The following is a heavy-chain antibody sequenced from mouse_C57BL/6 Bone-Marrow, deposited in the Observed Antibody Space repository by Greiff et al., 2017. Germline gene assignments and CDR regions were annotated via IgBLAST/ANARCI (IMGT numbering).Heavy chain of an antibody. Sequence: QVQLQQSGAELVRPGTSVKVSCKASGYAFTNYLIEWVKQRPGQGLEWIGVINPGSGGTNYNEKFKGKATLTADKSSSTAYMQLSSLTSEDSAVYFCARAPYYGSSSWYFDDWGTGTTGTVSS. J-gene: IGHJ1*03. D-gene: IGHD1-1*01. CDR3: ARAPYYGSSSWYFDD. CDR1: GYAFTNYL. V-gene: IGHV1-54*01. CDR2: INPGSGGT.